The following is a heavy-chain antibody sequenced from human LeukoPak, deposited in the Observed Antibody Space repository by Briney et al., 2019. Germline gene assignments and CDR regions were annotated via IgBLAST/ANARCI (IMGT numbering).Heavy chain of an antibody. CDR3: ARLQGSGSFSSFDY. CDR2: ISSSSSSTM. Sequence: GGSLRLSCAASGFTFSTYSMNWVRQAPGKGLEWVSYISSSSSSTMYYADSVKGRCTISRDNAKNSLSLQMYSPRAEDTAVYYCARLQGSGSFSSFDYWGQGTLVTVSS. V-gene: IGHV3-48*01. D-gene: IGHD3-10*01. J-gene: IGHJ4*02. CDR1: GFTFSTYS.